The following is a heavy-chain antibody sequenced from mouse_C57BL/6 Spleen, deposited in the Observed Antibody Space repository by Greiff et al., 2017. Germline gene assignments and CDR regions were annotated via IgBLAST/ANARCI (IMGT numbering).Heavy chain of an antibody. CDR3: ARRGQGVWFAY. Sequence: EVKLMESGPELVKPGASVKISCKASGYSFTDYNMNWVKQSNGKSLEWIGVINPNYGTTSYNQKFQGKATLTVDQSSSTAYMQLNSLTSGDSAVYSCARRGQGVWFAYWGQGTLVTVSA. CDR2: INPNYGTT. CDR1: GYSFTDYN. V-gene: IGHV1-39*01. J-gene: IGHJ3*01.